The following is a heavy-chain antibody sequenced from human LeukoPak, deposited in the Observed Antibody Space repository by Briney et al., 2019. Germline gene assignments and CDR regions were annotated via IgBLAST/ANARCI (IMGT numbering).Heavy chain of an antibody. D-gene: IGHD4-23*01. CDR1: GYTFTGYY. Sequence: ASVKVSCKASGYTFTGYYMHWVRQAPGQGLEWMGWINPNSGGTNYAQKFQGRVTMTKDTSITTASMELRSLTSDDTAVYFCAKARALDDFGGNSDWYFDLWGRGTLVTVSS. CDR3: AKARALDDFGGNSDWYFDL. J-gene: IGHJ2*01. CDR2: INPNSGGT. V-gene: IGHV1-2*02.